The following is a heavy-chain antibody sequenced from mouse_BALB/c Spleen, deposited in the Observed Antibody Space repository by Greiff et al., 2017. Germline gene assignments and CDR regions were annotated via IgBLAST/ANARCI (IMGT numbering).Heavy chain of an antibody. CDR3: APYGNYAMDY. V-gene: IGHV14-3*02. CDR2: IDPANGNT. CDR1: GFNIKDTY. J-gene: IGHJ4*01. D-gene: IGHD2-10*02. Sequence: EVKLMESGAELVKPGASVKLSCTASGFNIKDTYMHWVKQRPEQGLEWIGRIDPANGNTKYDPKFQGKATITADTSSNTAYLQLSSLTSEDTAVYYCAPYGNYAMDYWGQGTSVTVSS.